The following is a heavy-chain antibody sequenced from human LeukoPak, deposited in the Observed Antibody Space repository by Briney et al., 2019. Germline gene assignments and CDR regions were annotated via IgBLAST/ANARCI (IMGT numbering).Heavy chain of an antibody. CDR3: ARVLIVATIVYFDY. CDR2: ISSSSSYI. V-gene: IGHV3-21*01. J-gene: IGHJ4*02. Sequence: PGGSLRLSCAASGFTFSSYSMNWVRQAPGKGLEWVSSISSSSSYIYYADSVKGRFTIPRDNAKNSLYLQMNSLRAEDTAVYYCARVLIVATIVYFDYWGQGTLVTVSS. D-gene: IGHD5-12*01. CDR1: GFTFSSYS.